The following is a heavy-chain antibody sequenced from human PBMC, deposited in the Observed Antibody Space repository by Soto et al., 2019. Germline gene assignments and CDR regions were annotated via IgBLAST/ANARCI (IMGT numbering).Heavy chain of an antibody. Sequence: EVQLVESGGGLVQPGRSLRLSCAASGFTFDDYAMHWVRQAPGKGLEWVSGISWNRGSIGYADSVKGRFTISRDNAKNYLYLRMNSRRAECTALHYCEKDSGGQWVGSYHCDYWGQGTLVTVSS. V-gene: IGHV3-9*01. CDR3: EKDSGGQWVGSYHCDY. D-gene: IGHD6-19*01. J-gene: IGHJ4*02. CDR1: GFTFDDYA. CDR2: ISWNRGSI.